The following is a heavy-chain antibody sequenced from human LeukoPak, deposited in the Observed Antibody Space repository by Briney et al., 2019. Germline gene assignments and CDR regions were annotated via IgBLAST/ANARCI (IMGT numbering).Heavy chain of an antibody. CDR3: ARDAYYYGGGFDP. D-gene: IGHD3-10*01. Sequence: SETLSLTCAVSGYSISSGYYWGWIRQPPGKGLEWIGSIYHSGSTYYNPSLKSRVTISVDTSKNQFSLKLSSVTAADTAVYYCARDAYYYGGGFDPWGQGTLVTVSS. CDR1: GYSISSGYY. J-gene: IGHJ5*02. V-gene: IGHV4-38-2*02. CDR2: IYHSGST.